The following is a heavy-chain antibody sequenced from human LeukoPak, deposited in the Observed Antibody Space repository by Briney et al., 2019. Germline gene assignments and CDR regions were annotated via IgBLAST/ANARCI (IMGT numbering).Heavy chain of an antibody. CDR2: IYYSGST. CDR3: ARPGLGPRWGAFDI. Sequence: SETLSLTCTVSGGSISSYYWSWIRQPPGKGLEWIGYIYYSGSTNYNPSLKSRVTISVDTSKNQFSLKLSSVTAADTAVYYCARPGLGPRWGAFDIWGQGTMVTVSS. V-gene: IGHV4-59*01. D-gene: IGHD7-27*01. CDR1: GGSISSYY. J-gene: IGHJ3*02.